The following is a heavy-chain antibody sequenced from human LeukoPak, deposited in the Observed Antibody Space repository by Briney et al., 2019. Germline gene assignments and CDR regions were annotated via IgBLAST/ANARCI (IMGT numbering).Heavy chain of an antibody. V-gene: IGHV4-39*01. CDR1: GGSFSGYY. D-gene: IGHD1-1*01. CDR2: IYYSGST. CDR3: ARPVPSRLGWFDP. Sequence: SETLSLTCTVYGGSFSGYYWGWIRQPPGKGLEWIGSIYYSGSTYYNPSLKSRVSISVHTSKNQFSLKLRSVTAADTAVYYCARPVPSRLGWFDPWGQGTLVTVSS. J-gene: IGHJ5*02.